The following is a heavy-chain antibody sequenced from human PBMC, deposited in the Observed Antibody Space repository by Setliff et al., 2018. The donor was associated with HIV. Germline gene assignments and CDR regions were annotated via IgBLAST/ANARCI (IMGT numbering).Heavy chain of an antibody. D-gene: IGHD1-7*01. V-gene: IGHV4-4*08. CDR2: IYSGGST. Sequence: SETLSLTCTVSGGSIGGYYWSWIRQPPGTGLEWLGCIYSGGSTNYNPSRESRFTISLDTSKNQFSLRLTSVTAADTDVYYCARGDGTKYYYYYMDVWGKGTTVTVSS. CDR1: GGSIGGYY. CDR3: ARGDGTKYYYYYMDV. J-gene: IGHJ6*03.